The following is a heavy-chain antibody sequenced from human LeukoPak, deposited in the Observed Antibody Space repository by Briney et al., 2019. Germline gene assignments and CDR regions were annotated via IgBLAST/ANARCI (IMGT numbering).Heavy chain of an antibody. V-gene: IGHV4-39*01. CDR1: GGSISSSSYY. D-gene: IGHD3-22*01. CDR2: IYYSGST. CDR3: ARNIGNMYYQDSSGYLGY. J-gene: IGHJ4*02. Sequence: PSETLSLTCTVSGGSISSSSYYWGWIRQPPGKGLEWIGSIYYSGSTYYNPSLKSRVIISVDTSKNQFSLKLSSVTAADTAVYYCARNIGNMYYQDSSGYLGYWGQGTLVTVSS.